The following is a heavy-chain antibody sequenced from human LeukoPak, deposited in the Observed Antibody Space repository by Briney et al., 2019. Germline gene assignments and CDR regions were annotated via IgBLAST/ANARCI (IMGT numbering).Heavy chain of an antibody. Sequence: ASVKVSCKISGYTFTNYDINWVRQATGQGLEWMGWMSPNNGNTGYAQKFQGRVTMTRDTSINTAYMELSSLRSEDTAVYYCASNPPRTGDFNYWGQGALVTVSS. CDR2: MSPNNGNT. D-gene: IGHD7-27*01. CDR3: ASNPPRTGDFNY. CDR1: GYTFTNYD. J-gene: IGHJ4*02. V-gene: IGHV1-8*01.